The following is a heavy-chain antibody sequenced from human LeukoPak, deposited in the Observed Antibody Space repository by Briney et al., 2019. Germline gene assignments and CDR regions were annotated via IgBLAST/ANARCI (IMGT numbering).Heavy chain of an antibody. Sequence: GGSLRLSCAASGFTFSSYAMSWVRQAPGKGLEWVSAISGSGGSTYYADSVKGRFTISRDNSKNTLYLQMNSLRAEDTAVYYCAKDPDGNHPLVGIWFDPWGQGTLVTVSS. CDR2: ISGSGGST. D-gene: IGHD1-14*01. J-gene: IGHJ5*02. CDR3: AKDPDGNHPLVGIWFDP. V-gene: IGHV3-23*01. CDR1: GFTFSSYA.